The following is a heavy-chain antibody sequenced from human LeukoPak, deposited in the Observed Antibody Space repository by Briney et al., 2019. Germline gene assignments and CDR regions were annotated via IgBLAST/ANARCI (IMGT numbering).Heavy chain of an antibody. CDR2: IYHSGST. Sequence: PSETLSLTCTVSGYSISSGYYWGWIRQPPGKGLEWIGSIYHSGSTYYNPSLKSRVTISVDTSKNQFSLKLSSVTAADTAVYYCARKGGSSSYFDPWGQGTLVTVSS. CDR1: GYSISSGYY. CDR3: ARKGGSSSYFDP. V-gene: IGHV4-38-2*02. D-gene: IGHD6-13*01. J-gene: IGHJ5*02.